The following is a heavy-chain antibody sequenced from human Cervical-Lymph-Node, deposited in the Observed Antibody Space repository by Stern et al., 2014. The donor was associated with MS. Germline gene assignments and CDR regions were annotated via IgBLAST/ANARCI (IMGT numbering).Heavy chain of an antibody. Sequence: QITLKESGPTLVKPTQTLTLTCSFSGFSLSTSGVGVGWIRQPPGKALEWLTLIYWNDDKRYSPSLKSRLTITKDTSKNQVVLTLTNVDPVDTATCYCAHNIWGSYRFHYWGRGTLVTVSS. V-gene: IGHV2-5*01. CDR1: GFSLSTSGVG. CDR2: IYWNDDK. D-gene: IGHD3-16*02. CDR3: AHNIWGSYRFHY. J-gene: IGHJ4*02.